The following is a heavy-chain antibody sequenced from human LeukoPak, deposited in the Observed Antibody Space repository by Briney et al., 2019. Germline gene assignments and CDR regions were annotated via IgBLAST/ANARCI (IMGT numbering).Heavy chain of an antibody. CDR3: SRNGLVDFDY. J-gene: IGHJ4*02. V-gene: IGHV3-49*04. Sequence: GGSLRLSCTTSGFAFDDFAMSWVRQPAGRGVEWVGFIRRRAYGGAAEYAASVKGRFIISRDDSKGIAYLQMNSLKTEDTAVYYCSRNGLVDFDYWGQGSRVIVSP. CDR2: IRRRAYGGAA. CDR1: GFAFDDFA.